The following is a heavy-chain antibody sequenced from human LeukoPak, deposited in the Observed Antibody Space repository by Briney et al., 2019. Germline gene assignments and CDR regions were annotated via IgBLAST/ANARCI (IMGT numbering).Heavy chain of an antibody. CDR2: ISSSSSYI. Sequence: GGSLRLSCAASGFTFSSYSMNWVRQAPGKGLEWVSSISSSSSYIYYADSVKGRFTISRDNAKNSLYLQMNSLRAEDTAVYYCARETLWFGESPHAFDIWGQGTMVTVSS. V-gene: IGHV3-21*01. J-gene: IGHJ3*02. D-gene: IGHD3-10*01. CDR1: GFTFSSYS. CDR3: ARETLWFGESPHAFDI.